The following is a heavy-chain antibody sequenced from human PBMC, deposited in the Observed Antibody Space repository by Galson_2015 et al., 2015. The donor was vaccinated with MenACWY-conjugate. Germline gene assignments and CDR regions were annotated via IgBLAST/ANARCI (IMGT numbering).Heavy chain of an antibody. Sequence: LRLSCAASGFPFSSAWMTWVRQAPGKGLEWVGRIKSKTHSGTPDYAAPVNGRFTISRDDSRNTVYLEMNGLKAEDTGLYYCTTDYFGQYFFDSWGQGTPVTVSS. CDR1: GFPFSSAW. J-gene: IGHJ4*02. CDR2: IKSKTHSGTP. V-gene: IGHV3-15*01. D-gene: IGHD2/OR15-2a*01. CDR3: TTDYFGQYFFDS.